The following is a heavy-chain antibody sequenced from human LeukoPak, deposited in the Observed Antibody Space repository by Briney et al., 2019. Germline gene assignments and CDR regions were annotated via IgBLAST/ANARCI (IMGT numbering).Heavy chain of an antibody. CDR1: GGSISSYY. CDR2: IYYSGST. D-gene: IGHD5-12*01. Sequence: SETLSLTCTVSGGSISSYYWSWIRQPPGKGLEGIGYIYYSGSTNYNPSLKSRVTISVDTSKNQVSLKLSSVTAADTAVYYCARGGGWLRYTNFDYWGQGTLVTVSS. V-gene: IGHV4-59*01. J-gene: IGHJ4*02. CDR3: ARGGGWLRYTNFDY.